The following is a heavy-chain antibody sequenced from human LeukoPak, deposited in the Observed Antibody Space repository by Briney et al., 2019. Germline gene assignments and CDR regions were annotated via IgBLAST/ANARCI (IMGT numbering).Heavy chain of an antibody. CDR1: GYTFTSYD. CDR2: MNPNSGNT. D-gene: IGHD3-10*01. V-gene: IGHV1-8*01. Sequence: GASVKVSCKASGYTFTSYDINWVRQATGQGLEWMGWMNPNSGNTGYAQKFQGRVTMTRNTSISTAYMELSSLRSEDTAVYYCARGSYGMRFYYYYYYGMDVWGQGTTVTVSS. J-gene: IGHJ6*02. CDR3: ARGSYGMRFYYYYYYGMDV.